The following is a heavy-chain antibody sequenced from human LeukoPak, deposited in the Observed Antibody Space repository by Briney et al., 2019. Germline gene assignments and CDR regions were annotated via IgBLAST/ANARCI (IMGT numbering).Heavy chain of an antibody. V-gene: IGHV1-2*04. J-gene: IGHJ4*02. CDR2: INPNSGGT. CDR3: ARVSCSGGSCYEFDY. Sequence: ASVKVSCKASGYTCTGYYMHWVRQAPGQGLEGMGWINPNSGGTNYAQKFQGWGTMTRDTSISTAYMELSRLRSDDPAVYYCARVSCSGGSCYEFDYWGQGTLVTVSS. CDR1: GYTCTGYY. D-gene: IGHD2-15*01.